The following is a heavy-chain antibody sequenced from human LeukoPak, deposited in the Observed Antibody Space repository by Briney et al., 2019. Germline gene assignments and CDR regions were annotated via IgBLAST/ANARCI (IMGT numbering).Heavy chain of an antibody. CDR2: IRSSGTTI. V-gene: IGHV3-11*04. Sequence: GGSLRLSCVASGFTFGDYYMSWIRQAPGEGLEWVSYIRSSGTTIHYADSVKGRFTISRDNAKNSLYLQMDSLRTEDTAVYYLARDRGAVTDVFDYWGQGTLVTVPS. CDR3: ARDRGAVTDVFDY. J-gene: IGHJ4*02. D-gene: IGHD6-19*01. CDR1: GFTFGDYY.